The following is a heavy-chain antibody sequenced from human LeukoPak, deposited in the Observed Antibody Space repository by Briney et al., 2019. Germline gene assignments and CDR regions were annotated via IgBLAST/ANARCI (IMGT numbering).Heavy chain of an antibody. CDR2: ISYDGSDK. V-gene: IGHV3-30*18. CDR1: GFTFNTYA. J-gene: IGHJ4*02. Sequence: GGSLRLSCAASGFTFNTYAMHWVRQPPGKGLEWVALISYDGSDKIYTDSVKGRFTISRDNSENTLYLQMNSLRAEDTAVYYCAKDQLGAPNPPTNIFDYWGQGTLVTVSS. CDR3: AKDQLGAPNPPTNIFDY. D-gene: IGHD1-26*01.